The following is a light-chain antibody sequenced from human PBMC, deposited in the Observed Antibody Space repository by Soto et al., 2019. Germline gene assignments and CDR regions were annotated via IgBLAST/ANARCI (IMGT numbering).Light chain of an antibody. CDR1: SSDVAGYNF. J-gene: IGLJ2*01. Sequence: QSALTQPASVSGSPGQSITISCTGTSSDVAGYNFVSWYQHHPGKAPKLMIYEVSNRPSGVSNRFSGSKSANTASLTISGLQAEDEADYYCSSDTSSSAYVLFGGGTKVTVL. CDR2: EVS. CDR3: SSDTSSSAYVL. V-gene: IGLV2-14*01.